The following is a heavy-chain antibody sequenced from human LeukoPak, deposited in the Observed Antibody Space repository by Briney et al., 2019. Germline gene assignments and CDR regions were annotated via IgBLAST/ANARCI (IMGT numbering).Heavy chain of an antibody. CDR2: IYTSGST. CDR1: GGSISSYY. Sequence: PSETLSLTCTVSGGSISSYYWSWIRQPAGKGLEWIGRIYTSGSTNYNPSLKSRVTMSVDTSKNQFSLKLSSVTAADTAVYHCARQIRAVGATAGNYYYYYMDVWGKGTTVTVSS. V-gene: IGHV4-4*07. J-gene: IGHJ6*03. D-gene: IGHD2-15*01. CDR3: ARQIRAVGATAGNYYYYYMDV.